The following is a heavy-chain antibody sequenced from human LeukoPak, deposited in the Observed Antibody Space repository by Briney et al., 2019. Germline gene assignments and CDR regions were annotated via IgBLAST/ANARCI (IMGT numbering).Heavy chain of an antibody. D-gene: IGHD1-1*01. CDR2: IRGSDGTT. V-gene: IGHV3-23*01. Sequence: GGSLRLSCAASGFTFPNYAMSWVRQAPGKGLEWVSTIRGSDGTTYYADSVKGRFTISRDNSKNTLYLQMNSLRADDTAVYYCAKGDDWNDVGYFDYWGQGTLATVSS. J-gene: IGHJ4*02. CDR1: GFTFPNYA. CDR3: AKGDDWNDVGYFDY.